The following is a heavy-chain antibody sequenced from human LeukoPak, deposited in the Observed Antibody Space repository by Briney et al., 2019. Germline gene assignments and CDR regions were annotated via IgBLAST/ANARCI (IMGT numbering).Heavy chain of an antibody. Sequence: ASVKVSCKTSGYAFTGYYIHWVRQAPGQGLEWMGWINPKSRTTKFAQKFQGRVTMTRDTPIRTAYIELSSLRSDDTAVYYCARDREDPWGSPGYFALWGRGTLVTVSS. CDR2: INPKSRTT. J-gene: IGHJ2*01. CDR1: GYAFTGYY. D-gene: IGHD7-27*01. V-gene: IGHV1-2*02. CDR3: ARDREDPWGSPGYFAL.